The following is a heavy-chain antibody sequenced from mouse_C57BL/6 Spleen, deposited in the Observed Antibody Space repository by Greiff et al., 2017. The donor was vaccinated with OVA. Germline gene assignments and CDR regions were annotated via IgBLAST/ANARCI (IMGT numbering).Heavy chain of an antibody. J-gene: IGHJ4*01. CDR1: GYAFTNYL. CDR2: INPGSGGT. CDR3: ARVAVVEDAMDY. D-gene: IGHD1-1*01. V-gene: IGHV1-54*01. Sequence: VQLVESGAELVRPGTSVKVSCKASGYAFTNYLIEWVKQRPGQGLEWIGVINPGSGGTNYNEKFKGKATLTADKSSSTAYMQLSSLTSEDSAVYFCARVAVVEDAMDYWGQGTSVTVSS.